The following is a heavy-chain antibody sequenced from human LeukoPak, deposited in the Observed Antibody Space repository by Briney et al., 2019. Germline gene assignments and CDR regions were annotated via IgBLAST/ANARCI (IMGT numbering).Heavy chain of an antibody. Sequence: PGGSLRLSCAASGFTFSSYAMSWVRQAPGKGLEWVSAISGSGGSTYYADSVKGRFTISRDNSKNTLCLQMNSLRAEDTAVYHCAKGTGAGSGYYYYYYYMDVWGKGTTVTVSS. CDR1: GFTFSSYA. CDR2: ISGSGGST. CDR3: AKGTGAGSGYYYYYYYMDV. V-gene: IGHV3-23*01. J-gene: IGHJ6*03. D-gene: IGHD3-22*01.